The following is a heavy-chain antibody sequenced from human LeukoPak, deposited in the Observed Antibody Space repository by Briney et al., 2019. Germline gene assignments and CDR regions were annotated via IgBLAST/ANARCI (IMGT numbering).Heavy chain of an antibody. V-gene: IGHV3-21*03. D-gene: IGHD2-21*01. CDR1: GLSFSNYE. Sequence: PGGSLRLSCAASGLSFSNYEMNWVRQAPGRGLEWVSSISISSSYIYYADSVKGRFTISRDNAKISLYLQRDSLRAEDTSVCDCAREREVVDFDYSGEGALVTVSS. CDR2: ISISSSYI. J-gene: IGHJ4*02. CDR3: AREREVVDFDY.